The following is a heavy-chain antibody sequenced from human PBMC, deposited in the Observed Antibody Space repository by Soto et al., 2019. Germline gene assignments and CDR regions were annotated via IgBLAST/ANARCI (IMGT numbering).Heavy chain of an antibody. CDR3: AASSSGSYPYFDY. J-gene: IGHJ4*02. Sequence: QMQLVQSGPEVKKPGTSVKVSCKGSGLTFTRSAVQWARQARGQRLEWIGWIVVGNGNTNYAQEFQERVTITRDTSTSTAYMELSSLRSEDTAVYYCAASSSGSYPYFDYWGQGTLVTVSS. V-gene: IGHV1-58*01. D-gene: IGHD1-26*01. CDR1: GLTFTRSA. CDR2: IVVGNGNT.